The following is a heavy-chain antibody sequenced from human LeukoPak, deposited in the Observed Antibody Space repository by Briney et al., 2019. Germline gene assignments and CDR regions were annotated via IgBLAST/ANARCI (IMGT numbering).Heavy chain of an antibody. CDR3: ARGGSGWFYYYYYMDV. CDR2: INPNSGGT. CDR1: GYTFTGYY. Sequence: ASVKVSCKASGYTFTGYYMHWVRQAPGQGLEWMGWINPNSGGTNYAQKFQGRVTMTRDTSISTAYMELSRLRSDDTAVYYCARGGSGWFYYYYYMDVRGKGTTVTVSS. J-gene: IGHJ6*03. V-gene: IGHV1-2*02. D-gene: IGHD6-19*01.